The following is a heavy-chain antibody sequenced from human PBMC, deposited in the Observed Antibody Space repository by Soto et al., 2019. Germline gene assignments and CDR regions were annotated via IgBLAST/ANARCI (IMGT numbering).Heavy chain of an antibody. CDR2: ISSGSTTI. Sequence: GGSLRLSCAASGFTFSTYAINWVRQAPGKGLEWLSYISSGSTTIFYAGSVKGRFTAPRDNAKNSMYLQMNGLRDEDTAVYYCARGGYYDQKGFNIWGQGTMVTVSS. CDR3: ARGGYYDQKGFNI. J-gene: IGHJ3*02. V-gene: IGHV3-48*02. CDR1: GFTFSTYA. D-gene: IGHD3-22*01.